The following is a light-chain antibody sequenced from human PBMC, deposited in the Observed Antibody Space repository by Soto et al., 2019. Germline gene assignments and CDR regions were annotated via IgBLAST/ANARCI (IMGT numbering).Light chain of an antibody. V-gene: IGKV2D-29*01. CDR2: EVS. CDR1: QSLLHSDGKTY. J-gene: IGKJ1*01. Sequence: IVMTQTPLSLSVTPGQPASISCKSSQSLLHSDGKTYLYWYLQRPGQPPQLLMSEVSDRFSGVPDRFSGTGSGTDFTLTISRVEAEDVGLYSCMQTKQLPLTFGPGTKVEVQ. CDR3: MQTKQLPLT.